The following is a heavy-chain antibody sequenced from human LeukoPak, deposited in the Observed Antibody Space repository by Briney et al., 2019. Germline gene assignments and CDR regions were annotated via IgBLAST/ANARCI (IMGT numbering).Heavy chain of an antibody. CDR2: INPSGGST. CDR1: GCTFTSYY. Sequence: GASVKVSCKASGCTFTSYYMHWVRQAPGQGLEWMGIINPSGGSTSYAQKFQGRVTMTRDMSTSTVYMELSSLRSEDTAVYYCARDRHRRYHYDSSGREDVFDIWGQGTMVTVSS. J-gene: IGHJ3*02. D-gene: IGHD3-22*01. V-gene: IGHV1-46*01. CDR3: ARDRHRRYHYDSSGREDVFDI.